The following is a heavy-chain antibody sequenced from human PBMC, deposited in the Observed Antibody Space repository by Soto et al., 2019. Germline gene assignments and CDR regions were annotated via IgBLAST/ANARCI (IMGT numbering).Heavy chain of an antibody. CDR1: GYTFTSYG. Sequence: ASVKVSCKASGYTFTSYGISWVRQAPGQGLEWMGIINPSGGSTSYAQKFQGRVTMTRDTSTSTVYMELSSLRSEDTAVYYCARDKNTAMVTYYGMDVWGQGTTVTVSS. V-gene: IGHV1-46*01. J-gene: IGHJ6*02. CDR2: INPSGGST. CDR3: ARDKNTAMVTYYGMDV. D-gene: IGHD5-18*01.